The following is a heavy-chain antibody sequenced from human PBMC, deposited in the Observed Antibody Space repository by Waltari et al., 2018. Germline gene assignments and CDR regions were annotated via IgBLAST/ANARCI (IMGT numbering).Heavy chain of an antibody. CDR3: AKDLSGSYPRYYFDY. V-gene: IGHV1-24*01. J-gene: IGHJ4*02. Sequence: QVQLVQSGAEVKKPGASVKVSCKVSGYTLTELSLHWVRQAPGKGLEWMGRVDPEDGETIYAEKFQGRVTITADTSTDTAYMELSSLRSEDTAVYYCAKDLSGSYPRYYFDYWGQGTLVTVSS. CDR2: VDPEDGET. D-gene: IGHD1-26*01. CDR1: GYTLTELS.